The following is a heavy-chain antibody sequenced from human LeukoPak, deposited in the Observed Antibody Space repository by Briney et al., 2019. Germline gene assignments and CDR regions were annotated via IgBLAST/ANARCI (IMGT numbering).Heavy chain of an antibody. J-gene: IGHJ4*02. Sequence: GGSLRLSCAASGVTFRGSAMHWVRQAPGKGLEWVGRIRSKANSYATAYAASVKGRLTISREDSKHTAYLQMNSLKTEDTAVYYCTTYSSSWYYWGQGTLVTVSS. D-gene: IGHD6-13*01. V-gene: IGHV3-73*01. CDR2: IRSKANSYAT. CDR1: GVTFRGSA. CDR3: TTYSSSWYY.